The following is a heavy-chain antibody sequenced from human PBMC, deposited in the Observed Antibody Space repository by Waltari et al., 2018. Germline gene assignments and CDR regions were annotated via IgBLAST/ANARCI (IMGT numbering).Heavy chain of an antibody. Sequence: QVQLQQSGPGLVKPSQTLSLTCAISGDSVSSNSAAWNWIRQSPSRGLEWLGRTYYRSKWYNDYAVSVKSRITINPDTSKNQFSLQLNSVTPEDTAVYYCVRDWWTMVRAVLSGAFDIWGQGTMVTVSP. V-gene: IGHV6-1*01. CDR1: GDSVSSNSAA. CDR3: VRDWWTMVRAVLSGAFDI. CDR2: TYYRSKWYN. D-gene: IGHD3-10*01. J-gene: IGHJ3*02.